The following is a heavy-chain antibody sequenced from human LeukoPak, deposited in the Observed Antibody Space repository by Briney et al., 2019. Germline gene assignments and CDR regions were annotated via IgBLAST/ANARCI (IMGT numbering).Heavy chain of an antibody. CDR3: ASAQVHYGDYGGKYFQH. V-gene: IGHV4-59*08. J-gene: IGHJ1*01. Sequence: SETLSLTCTVSGGPISSYYWSWIRQPPGKGLEWIGYIYYSGSTNYNPSLKSRVTISVDTSKNQFSLKLSSVTAADTAVYYCASAQVHYGDYGGKYFQHWGQGTLVTVSS. CDR2: IYYSGST. CDR1: GGPISSYY. D-gene: IGHD4-17*01.